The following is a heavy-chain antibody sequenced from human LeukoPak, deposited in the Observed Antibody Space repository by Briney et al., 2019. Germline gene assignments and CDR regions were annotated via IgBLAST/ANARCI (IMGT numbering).Heavy chain of an antibody. CDR2: IIPIFGTA. CDR1: GGTFSSYA. J-gene: IGHJ3*02. CDR3: ASILGYCSGGSCYVPHHFDI. Sequence: SVKVSCKASGGTFSSYAISWVRQAPGQGLEWMGRIIPIFGTANYAQKFQGRVTITTDESTSTAYMELSSLRSEDTAVYYCASILGYCSGGSCYVPHHFDIWGQGTMVTVSS. D-gene: IGHD2-15*01. V-gene: IGHV1-69*05.